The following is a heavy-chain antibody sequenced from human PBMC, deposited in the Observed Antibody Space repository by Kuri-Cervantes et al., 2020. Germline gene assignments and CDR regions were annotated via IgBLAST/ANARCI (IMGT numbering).Heavy chain of an antibody. CDR1: GGSISTTNW. CDR2: VYQSGGT. Sequence: SQTLSLTCDVSGGSISTTNWWSWVRQIPGKGLEWIGEVYQSGGTHYNPSLKGRVTISVDKSKNQFSLNVSSVTAADTAVYYCARHLHNYDSSGYYGYWGQGMLVTVSS. V-gene: IGHV4-4*02. D-gene: IGHD3-22*01. J-gene: IGHJ4*02. CDR3: ARHLHNYDSSGYYGY.